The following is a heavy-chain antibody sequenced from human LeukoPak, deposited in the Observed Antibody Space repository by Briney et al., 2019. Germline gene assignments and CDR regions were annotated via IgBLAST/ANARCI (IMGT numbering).Heavy chain of an antibody. J-gene: IGHJ4*02. CDR2: ISGDGGST. CDR1: GFTFDDYA. Sequence: QPGGSLRLSCAASGFTFDDYAMHWVRQAPGKGLEWVSLISGDGGSTYYADSVKGRFTISRDNARNSLYLQMNSLRDEDTAVYYCARGGQVSTVVITWGQGTLVTVSS. CDR3: ARGGQVSTVVIT. D-gene: IGHD3-22*01. V-gene: IGHV3-43*02.